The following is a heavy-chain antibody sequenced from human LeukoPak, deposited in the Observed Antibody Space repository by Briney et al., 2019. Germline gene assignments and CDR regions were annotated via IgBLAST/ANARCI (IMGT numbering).Heavy chain of an antibody. CDR2: IKQDGSEK. V-gene: IGHV3-7*01. Sequence: GGSLRLSCAASGFTFSSYWMSWVRQAPGKGLEWVANIKQDGSEKYYVDSVKGRFTISRDNAKNSLYLQMNSLRAEETAVYYCARVWGIAVAGAINLDYWGQGTLVTVSS. CDR1: GFTFSSYW. J-gene: IGHJ4*02. CDR3: ARVWGIAVAGAINLDY. D-gene: IGHD6-19*01.